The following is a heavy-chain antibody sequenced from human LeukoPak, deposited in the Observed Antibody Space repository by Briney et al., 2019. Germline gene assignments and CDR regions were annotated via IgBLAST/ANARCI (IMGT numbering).Heavy chain of an antibody. Sequence: SETLSLTCAVSGDSFSSHYWTWIRQPPGRGLEWIGYISYIGTTNYNPSLKSRVTISIDTSKNQFSLKLSSVTTVDTAVYYCARDLVTVTKGFDIWGLGTMVSVSS. CDR1: GDSFSSHY. V-gene: IGHV4-59*11. CDR2: ISYIGTT. D-gene: IGHD4-17*01. J-gene: IGHJ3*02. CDR3: ARDLVTVTKGFDI.